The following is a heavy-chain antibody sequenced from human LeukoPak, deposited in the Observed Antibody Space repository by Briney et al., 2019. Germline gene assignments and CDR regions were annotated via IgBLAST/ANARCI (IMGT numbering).Heavy chain of an antibody. CDR2: IRYDGSNK. CDR1: GLTFSSYG. D-gene: IGHD3-16*01. Sequence: GGSLRLSCAASGLTFSSYGMHWVRQAPAKGLEWVAFIRYDGSNKYYADSVKGRFTISRDNSKNTLYLQIQSPRAEVTAVKPGAKDWGNGDCFDFSARGRVVSASS. V-gene: IGHV3-30*02. J-gene: IGHJ5*01. CDR3: AKDWGNGDCFDF.